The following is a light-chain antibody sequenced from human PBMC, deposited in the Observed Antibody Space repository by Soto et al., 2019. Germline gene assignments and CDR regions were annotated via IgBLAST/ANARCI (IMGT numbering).Light chain of an antibody. CDR3: QQYNDWPPIT. CDR2: DAS. V-gene: IGKV3-15*01. Sequence: EVVMTQSPATLSVSPGEGATLSCRASQTISSNLAWYQQKPGQAPRLVIFDASTRATGIPDRFSGRGSGTEFTLTISSLHSEDFAVYFCQQYNDWPPITFGGGTKVEIK. J-gene: IGKJ4*01. CDR1: QTISSN.